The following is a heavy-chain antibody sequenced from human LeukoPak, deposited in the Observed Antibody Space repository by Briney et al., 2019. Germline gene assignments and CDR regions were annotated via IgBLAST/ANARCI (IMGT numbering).Heavy chain of an antibody. CDR2: ISSSSSYI. V-gene: IGHV3-21*01. CDR1: GFTFSSYS. Sequence: GGSLRLSCAASGFTFSSYSMNWVRQAPGKGLEWVSSISSSSSYIYYADSVKGRFTISRDNAKNSLYLQMNSLRAEDTAVYYCARDSLDTMVRGADNFDYWGQGTLVTVSS. D-gene: IGHD3-10*01. CDR3: ARDSLDTMVRGADNFDY. J-gene: IGHJ4*02.